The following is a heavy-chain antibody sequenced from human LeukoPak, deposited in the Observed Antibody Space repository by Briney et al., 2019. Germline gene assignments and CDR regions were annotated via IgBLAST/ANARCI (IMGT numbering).Heavy chain of an antibody. CDR1: GGSISSYY. CDR2: IYYSGST. J-gene: IGHJ5*02. V-gene: IGHV4-59*08. CDR3: ARQEWFGELRLDP. D-gene: IGHD3-10*01. Sequence: SETLSLTCTVSGGSISSYYWSWIRQPPGKGLEWIGYIYYSGSTNYNPSLKSRVTISVDTSKNQFSLKLSSVTAADTAVYYCARQEWFGELRLDPWGQGTLVTVSS.